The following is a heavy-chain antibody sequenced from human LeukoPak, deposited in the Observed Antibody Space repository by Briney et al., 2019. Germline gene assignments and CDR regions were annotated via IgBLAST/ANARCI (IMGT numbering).Heavy chain of an antibody. J-gene: IGHJ4*02. CDR1: GGSISSSSYY. CDR2: IYYSGST. Sequence: PSETLSLTCTVSGGSISSSSYYWGWIRQPPGKGLEWIGSIYYSGSTYYNPSLKSRVTISVDTSKNQFSLKLSSVTAADTAVYYCARGSRTYDILTGYPPLDYWGQGTLVTVSS. D-gene: IGHD3-9*01. V-gene: IGHV4-39*07. CDR3: ARGSRTYDILTGYPPLDY.